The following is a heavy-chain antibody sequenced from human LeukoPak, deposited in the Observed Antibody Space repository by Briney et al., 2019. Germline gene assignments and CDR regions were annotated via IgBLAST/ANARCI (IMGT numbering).Heavy chain of an antibody. Sequence: GRSLRLSCAASGFTFDDYAMHGVRQAPGKGLEWVSGISWNSGSIAYADSVKGRFTISRDNAKNSLYLQMNSLRAEDTALYYCAKDTTYSSSWYFDYWGQGTLVTVSS. D-gene: IGHD6-13*01. J-gene: IGHJ4*02. CDR2: ISWNSGSI. CDR1: GFTFDDYA. CDR3: AKDTTYSSSWYFDY. V-gene: IGHV3-9*01.